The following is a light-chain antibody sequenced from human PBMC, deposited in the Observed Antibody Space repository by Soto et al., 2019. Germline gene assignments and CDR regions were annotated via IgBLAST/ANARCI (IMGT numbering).Light chain of an antibody. V-gene: IGKV2-28*01. Sequence: DLVMTQSPLSLLVTPGEPASISCRSSQSLLYDNGYNYLDWYLQRPGQSQQLLIYLGSHRASGVPDRFSGSGSATDFTLKISAVEAEDVGVYYCVQALQTPWTFGQGTKVEIK. CDR3: VQALQTPWT. CDR2: LGS. J-gene: IGKJ1*01. CDR1: QSLLYDNGYNY.